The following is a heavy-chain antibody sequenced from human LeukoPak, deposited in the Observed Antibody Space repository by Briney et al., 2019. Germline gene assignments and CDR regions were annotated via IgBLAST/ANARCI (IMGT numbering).Heavy chain of an antibody. CDR3: ARDQSGHGGHNIGAFDV. V-gene: IGHV4-4*07. Sequence: PSETLSLTCNVSGGSISNYYWNWIRQPAGKGLEWIGRMYASGSTRYNPPFEGRVTMSADTSKNQVSLKLTSVIAADTAVYFCARDQSGHGGHNIGAFDVWGQGTMVTVSS. D-gene: IGHD3-16*01. J-gene: IGHJ3*01. CDR1: GGSISNYY. CDR2: MYASGST.